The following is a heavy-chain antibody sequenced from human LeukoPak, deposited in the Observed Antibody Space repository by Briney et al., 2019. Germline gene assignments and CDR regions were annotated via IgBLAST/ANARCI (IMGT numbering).Heavy chain of an antibody. CDR3: ARADVDTAMASHY. D-gene: IGHD5-18*01. Sequence: GGSLRLSCAASGFTFSSYSMNWVRQAPGKGLEWVSSISSSSSYIYYADSVKGRFTISRDNAKNSLYLQMNSLRAEDTAVYYCARADVDTAMASHYWGQGTLVTVSS. J-gene: IGHJ4*02. CDR2: ISSSSSYI. CDR1: GFTFSSYS. V-gene: IGHV3-21*01.